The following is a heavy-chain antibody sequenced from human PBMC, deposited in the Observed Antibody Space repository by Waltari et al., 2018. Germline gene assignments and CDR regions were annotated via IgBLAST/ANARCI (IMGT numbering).Heavy chain of an antibody. CDR1: DLDFQIYT. D-gene: IGHD6-13*01. V-gene: IGHV3-30*03. CDR3: AGDDPRWYPDSLDL. Sequence: QGHLIESGGGLVQPGTSLRLSCASSDLDFQIYTVQWVRQAPGKGREWVALISNDGNEKKYADSGRGRFTISRDTSPQTVFLEMNSLRPDDTALYYCAGDDPRWYPDSLDLWGQGTMVTVSP. J-gene: IGHJ3*01. CDR2: ISNDGNEK.